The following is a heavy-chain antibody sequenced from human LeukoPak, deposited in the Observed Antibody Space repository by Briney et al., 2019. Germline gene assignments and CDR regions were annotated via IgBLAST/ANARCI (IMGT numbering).Heavy chain of an antibody. J-gene: IGHJ5*02. CDR2: IIPMLNIP. Sequence: WASVKVSCKASGGTFNNYAISWVRQAPAHGLEWMGRIIPMLNIPNYAPKFLGRVTITADKSTSSAYMELTRLTSEDTATYYCARDPHASGSRMRWLHPWGQGTLVTVSS. CDR3: ARDPHASGSRMRWLHP. D-gene: IGHD3-10*01. V-gene: IGHV1-69*04. CDR1: GGTFNNYA.